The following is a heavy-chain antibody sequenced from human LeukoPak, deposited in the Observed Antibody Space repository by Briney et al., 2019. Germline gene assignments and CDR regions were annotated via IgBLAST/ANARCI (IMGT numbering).Heavy chain of an antibody. Sequence: SETLSLTCTVSGYSISSGYYWGWIRQPPGKGLEWIGSIYHSGSTNYNPSLKSRVTISVDTSKNQFSLKLSSVTAADTAVYYCARRGRYSGSYIPWGQGTLVTVSS. CDR1: GYSISSGYY. CDR2: IYHSGST. CDR3: ARRGRYSGSYIP. V-gene: IGHV4-38-2*02. D-gene: IGHD1-26*01. J-gene: IGHJ5*02.